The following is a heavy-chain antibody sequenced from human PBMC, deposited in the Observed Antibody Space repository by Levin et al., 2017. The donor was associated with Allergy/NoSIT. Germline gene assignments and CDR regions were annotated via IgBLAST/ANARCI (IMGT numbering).Heavy chain of an antibody. Sequence: GESLKISCAASGFTFSSYAMHWVRQAPGKGLEWVAVISYDGSNKYYADSVKGRFTISRDNSKNTLYLQMNSLRAEDTAVYYCARVGADGSGSEPPVFYYYYMDVWGKGTTVTVSS. CDR3: ARVGADGSGSEPPVFYYYYMDV. CDR2: ISYDGSNK. V-gene: IGHV3-30-3*01. D-gene: IGHD3-10*01. CDR1: GFTFSSYA. J-gene: IGHJ6*03.